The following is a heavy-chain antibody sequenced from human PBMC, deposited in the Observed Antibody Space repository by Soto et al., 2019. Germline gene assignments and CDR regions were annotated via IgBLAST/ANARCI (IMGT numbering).Heavy chain of an antibody. CDR3: AKDPAYYYDSSGYSGGAFDI. Sequence: LSLSCAASGFTFRSYAMSWVRQAPGKGLEWVSAISGSGGSTYYADSVKGRFTISRDNSKHTLYLQMNSLRAEDTAVYCCAKDPAYYYDSSGYSGGAFDIWGQGTMVTVSS. CDR1: GFTFRSYA. D-gene: IGHD3-22*01. V-gene: IGHV3-23*01. J-gene: IGHJ3*02. CDR2: ISGSGGST.